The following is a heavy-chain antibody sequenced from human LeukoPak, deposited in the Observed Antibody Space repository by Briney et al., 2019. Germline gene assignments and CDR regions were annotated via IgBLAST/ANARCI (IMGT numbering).Heavy chain of an antibody. CDR2: IYYSGST. D-gene: IGHD6-19*01. CDR3: AGAVAGAYYYYYMDV. V-gene: IGHV4-30-4*07. CDR1: GGSISSGTYY. Sequence: SETLSLTCTVSGGSISSGTYYWSWIRQPPGKGLEWIGYIYYSGSTYYNPSLKSRVTISVDTSKNQFSLKLSSVTAADTAVYYCAGAVAGAYYYYYMDVWGKGTTVTVSS. J-gene: IGHJ6*03.